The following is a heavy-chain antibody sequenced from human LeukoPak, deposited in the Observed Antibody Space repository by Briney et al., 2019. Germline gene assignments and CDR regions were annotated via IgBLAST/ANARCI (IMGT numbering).Heavy chain of an antibody. V-gene: IGHV3-30*18. D-gene: IGHD1-14*01. J-gene: IGHJ6*02. CDR2: ISYDGSNK. Sequence: GGSLRLSCAASGFTFSSYGMHWVRQAPGKGLEWVAVISYDGSNKYYADSVKGRFTISRDNSKNTLYLRMNSQRVEDTAVYYCAKDRKHYYYGMDVWGQGTTVTVS. CDR3: AKDRKHYYYGMDV. CDR1: GFTFSSYG.